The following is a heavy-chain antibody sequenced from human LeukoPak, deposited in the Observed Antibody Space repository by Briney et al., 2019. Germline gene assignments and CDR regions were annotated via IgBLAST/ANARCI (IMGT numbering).Heavy chain of an antibody. CDR1: GYTFTSYG. CDR2: ISAYNGNT. D-gene: IGHD6-13*01. J-gene: IGHJ4*02. Sequence: GASVKVSCRASGYTFTSYGISWVRQAPGQGLEWMGWISAYNGNTNYAQKLQGRVTMTTDTSTSTAYMELRSLRSDDTAVYYCARDIPGIAAAGMNDYWGQGTLVTVSS. V-gene: IGHV1-18*01. CDR3: ARDIPGIAAAGMNDY.